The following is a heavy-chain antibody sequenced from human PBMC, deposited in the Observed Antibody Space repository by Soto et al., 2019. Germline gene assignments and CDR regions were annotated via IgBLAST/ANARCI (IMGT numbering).Heavy chain of an antibody. D-gene: IGHD3-22*01. CDR3: VRGISMKVAVQRDAPDKYYFDS. CDR1: GGSFSGYY. V-gene: IGHV4-34*01. J-gene: IGHJ4*02. Sequence: SETLSLTCAVYGGSFSGYYWTWIRQPPGKGLEWIGEINHSGSTNQNPSLKSRVSISVDTSKNQFSLKMRSVTAADTAVYYCVRGISMKVAVQRDAPDKYYFDSWGQGTLVTVSS. CDR2: INHSGST.